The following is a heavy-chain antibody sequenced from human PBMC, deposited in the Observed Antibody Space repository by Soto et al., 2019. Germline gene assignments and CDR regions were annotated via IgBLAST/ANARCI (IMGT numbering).Heavy chain of an antibody. CDR1: GDSIRSSSY. V-gene: IGHV4-39*01. Sequence: SQTLSLTCTVSGDSIRSSSYWGWIRQPPGKGLEWIGSIYSTGNTYYNPSLNSQVTISVDTSKNQFSLNVISVTAADTAVYYCRRSSRHSTDVCGQGTTVTVSS. CDR3: RRSSRHSTDV. J-gene: IGHJ6*02. CDR2: IYSTGNT. D-gene: IGHD6-13*01.